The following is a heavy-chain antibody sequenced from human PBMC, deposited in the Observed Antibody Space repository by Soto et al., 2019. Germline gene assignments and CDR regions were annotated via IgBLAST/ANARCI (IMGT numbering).Heavy chain of an antibody. CDR3: AREEIAAAGIHPGRPGYYYGMDV. V-gene: IGHV4-4*07. J-gene: IGHJ6*02. Sequence: SETLSLTCTVSGGSISSYYWSWIRQPAGKGLEWIGRIYTSGSTNYNPSLKSRVTMSVDTSKNQFSLKLSSVTAADTAVYYCAREEIAAAGIHPGRPGYYYGMDVWGQGTTVTVSS. D-gene: IGHD6-13*01. CDR1: GGSISSYY. CDR2: IYTSGST.